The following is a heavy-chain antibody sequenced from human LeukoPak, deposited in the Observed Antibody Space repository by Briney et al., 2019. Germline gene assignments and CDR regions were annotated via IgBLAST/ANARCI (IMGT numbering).Heavy chain of an antibody. Sequence: SSETLSLTCTVSGGSISSYYWSWIRQPPGKGLEWIGYIYYSGSTNYNPSLKSRVTISVDTSKNQFSLKLSSVTAADTAVYYCARLVNGFGQQLVMDPNWFDPWGQGTLVTVSS. CDR2: IYYSGST. V-gene: IGHV4-59*01. J-gene: IGHJ5*02. CDR1: GGSISSYY. D-gene: IGHD6-13*01. CDR3: ARLVNGFGQQLVMDPNWFDP.